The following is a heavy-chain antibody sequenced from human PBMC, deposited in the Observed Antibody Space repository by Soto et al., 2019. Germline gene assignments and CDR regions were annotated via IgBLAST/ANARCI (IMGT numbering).Heavy chain of an antibody. Sequence: SETLSLTCTVSGGSISSGGYYRSWIRQHPGKGLEWIGYIYYSGSTYYNPSLKSRVTISVDTSKNQFSLKLSSVTAADTAVYYCARERSAYCGGDCYSVSGVDYFDYWGQGTLVTVSS. CDR1: GGSISSGGYY. V-gene: IGHV4-31*03. CDR2: IYYSGST. J-gene: IGHJ4*02. D-gene: IGHD2-21*02. CDR3: ARERSAYCGGDCYSVSGVDYFDY.